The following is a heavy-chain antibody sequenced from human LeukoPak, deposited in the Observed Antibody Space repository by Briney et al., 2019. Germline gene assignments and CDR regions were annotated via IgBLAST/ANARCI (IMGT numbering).Heavy chain of an antibody. D-gene: IGHD2-15*01. CDR2: ISAYNGNT. V-gene: IGHV1-18*04. Sequence: GASVKVSCKASGYTFTSYYMHWVRQAPGQGLEWMGWISAYNGNTNYAQKLQGRVTMTTDTSTSTAYMELRSLRSDDTAVYYCARDWDIVVVVAATPGYWGQGTLVTVSS. CDR3: ARDWDIVVVVAATPGY. J-gene: IGHJ4*02. CDR1: GYTFTSYY.